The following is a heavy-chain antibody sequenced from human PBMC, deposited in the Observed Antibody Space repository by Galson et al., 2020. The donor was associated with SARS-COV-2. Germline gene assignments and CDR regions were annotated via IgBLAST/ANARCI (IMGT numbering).Heavy chain of an antibody. CDR1: GGSISSYY. CDR2: IYYSGST. CDR3: ARGEYGIAAPSTRKYYYYYYMDV. V-gene: IGHV4-59*01. J-gene: IGHJ6*03. D-gene: IGHD6-13*01. Sequence: SETLSLTCTVSGGSISSYYWSWIRQPPGKVLEWIGYIYYSGSTNYNPALKSRVTISVDTSKNQFSLKLSSVTAADTAVYYCARGEYGIAAPSTRKYYYYYYMDVWGKGTTVTVSS.